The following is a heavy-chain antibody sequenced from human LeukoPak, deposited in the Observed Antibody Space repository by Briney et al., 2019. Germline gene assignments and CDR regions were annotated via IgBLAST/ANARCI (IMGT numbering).Heavy chain of an antibody. Sequence: GGSLRLSCAASGFTVSSKYMSWVRQAPGRGLEWVSVIYSGGYTYYADSVKGRFTISRDTSKNTLYLHMNSLRAEDTAVYYCARMYYLKYFDLWGQGTLVTVSS. CDR1: GFTVSSKY. J-gene: IGHJ4*02. V-gene: IGHV3-53*05. CDR3: ARMYYLKYFDL. CDR2: IYSGGYT. D-gene: IGHD3-10*01.